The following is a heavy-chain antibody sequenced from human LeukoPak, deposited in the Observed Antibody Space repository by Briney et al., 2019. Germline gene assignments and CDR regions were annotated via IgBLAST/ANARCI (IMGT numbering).Heavy chain of an antibody. D-gene: IGHD5-12*01. CDR1: GFTFSSYS. CDR2: ISSSSYI. J-gene: IGHJ4*02. V-gene: IGHV3-21*01. Sequence: PGGSLRLSCAASGFTFSSYSMNWVRQAPGKGLEWVSSISSSSYIYYADSVKGRFTISRDNAKNSLYLQMNSLRAEDTAVYYCARGTKPRGYSGYDSGYWGQGTLVTVSS. CDR3: ARGTKPRGYSGYDSGY.